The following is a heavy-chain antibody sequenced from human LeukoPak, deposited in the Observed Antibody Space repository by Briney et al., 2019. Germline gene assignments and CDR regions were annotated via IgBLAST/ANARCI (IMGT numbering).Heavy chain of an antibody. CDR2: IPYDGSNK. CDR3: AKVSSVWFGEFDY. Sequence: GGSLRLSCAASGFTFSSYGMHWVRQAPGKGLEWVAVIPYDGSNKYYADSVKGRFTISRDNSKNTLYLQMNSLRAEDTAVYYCAKVSSVWFGEFDYWGQGTLVTVSS. CDR1: GFTFSSYG. J-gene: IGHJ4*02. D-gene: IGHD3-10*01. V-gene: IGHV3-30*18.